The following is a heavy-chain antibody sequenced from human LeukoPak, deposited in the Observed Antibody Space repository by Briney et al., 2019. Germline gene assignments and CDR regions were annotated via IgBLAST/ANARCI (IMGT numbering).Heavy chain of an antibody. J-gene: IGHJ4*02. CDR1: GGSFSGYY. CDR3: ARASYDFWSGRYFDY. Sequence: SETLSLTCAIYGGSFSGYYWSWIRQPPGKGLEWIGEINHSGSTNYNPSLKSRVTISVDTSKNQFSLKLSSVTAADTAVYYCARASYDFWSGRYFDYWGQGTLVTVSS. V-gene: IGHV4-34*01. CDR2: INHSGST. D-gene: IGHD3-3*01.